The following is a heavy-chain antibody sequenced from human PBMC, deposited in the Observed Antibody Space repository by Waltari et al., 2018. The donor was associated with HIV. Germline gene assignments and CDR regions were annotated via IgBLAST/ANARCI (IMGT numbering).Heavy chain of an antibody. V-gene: IGHV3-48*04. CDR2: ISSSSSTI. J-gene: IGHJ6*02. CDR1: GFTFRSYS. Sequence: VPLVEAGGGSVQAGGFRRLSGAASGFTFRSYSLNWVRQATGRGLEWVSYISSSSSTIYYADSVKGRFTISRDNAKNSRYLQMNSLRAEDTAVYYCARDDYGMDVWGQGTTVTVSS. CDR3: ARDDYGMDV.